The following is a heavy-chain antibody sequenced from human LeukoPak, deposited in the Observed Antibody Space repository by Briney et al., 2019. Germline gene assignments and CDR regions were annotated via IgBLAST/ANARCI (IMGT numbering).Heavy chain of an antibody. CDR2: INSDGSNT. CDR1: GFTFSSYW. J-gene: IGHJ3*02. V-gene: IGHV3-74*01. D-gene: IGHD3-16*01. CDR3: ARGGGDHAFDI. Sequence: GGSLRLSCAAAGFTFSSYWMHWVRQAPGKGLVWFSRINSDGSNTIYADSVKGRFTVSRDNAKSTLYLQLSSLRAEDTAVYYCARGGGDHAFDIWGQGTMVTVSS.